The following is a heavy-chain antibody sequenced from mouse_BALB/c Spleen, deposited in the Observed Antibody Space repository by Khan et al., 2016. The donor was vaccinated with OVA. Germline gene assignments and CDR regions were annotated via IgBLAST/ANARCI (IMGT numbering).Heavy chain of an antibody. D-gene: IGHD2-4*01. Sequence: EVQLQQSGPELVKPGASVKISCKASGYSFTGYFMNWVMQSHGKSLEWIGRINPYNGDTFYNQKFKGKATLTVDKSSSTVHMDLRSLASEDSAVYYCARYDYDGGFAYWGQGTLVTVSA. CDR1: GYSFTGYF. CDR3: ARYDYDGGFAY. V-gene: IGHV1-20*02. CDR2: INPYNGDT. J-gene: IGHJ3*01.